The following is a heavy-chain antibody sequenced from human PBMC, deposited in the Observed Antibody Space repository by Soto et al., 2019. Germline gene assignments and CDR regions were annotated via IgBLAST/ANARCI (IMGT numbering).Heavy chain of an antibody. CDR1: GLTFSTYG. V-gene: IGHV3-48*02. CDR2: ITSGTTI. D-gene: IGHD1-1*01. Sequence: LVESGGGLVQPGGSLRLSCEASGLTFSTYGFNWVRQAPGKGLEWVSYITSGTTIYYADSVRGRFTTSRDNAKNSLYLQMNSLRDEDTAVYYCARQRNGAGDVWGQGTTVTVSS. CDR3: ARQRNGAGDV. J-gene: IGHJ6*02.